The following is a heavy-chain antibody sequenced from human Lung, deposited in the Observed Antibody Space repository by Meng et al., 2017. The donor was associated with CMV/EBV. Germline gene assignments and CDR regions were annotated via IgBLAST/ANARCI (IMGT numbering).Heavy chain of an antibody. J-gene: IGHJ4*02. CDR1: GASVSSYTNY. V-gene: IGHV4-61*03. CDR3: ARVHYDISTGYQFDL. Sequence: LXCTVSGASVSSYTNYWSWIRQSPGKGLEWIGYIYYTGSTKYTPSLKSRVTMSVDTSKNHFSLKLSSVTAADTAVYYCARVHYDISTGYQFDLWGQGTXVTVSS. CDR2: IYYTGST. D-gene: IGHD3-9*01.